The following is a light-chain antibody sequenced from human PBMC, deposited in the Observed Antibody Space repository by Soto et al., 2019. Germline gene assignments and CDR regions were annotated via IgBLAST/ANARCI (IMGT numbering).Light chain of an antibody. Sequence: EVVLTQSPGTLSLSPGERATLSCRASQSVRNNYLAWYQQKPGQSPKLLIFGSSDTATAIPDRFSGSGSGTDFTLTISRLEPEDFAVYYCQQYGSTPPYTFGQGTKLEIK. V-gene: IGKV3-20*01. J-gene: IGKJ2*01. CDR1: QSVRNNY. CDR2: GSS. CDR3: QQYGSTPPYT.